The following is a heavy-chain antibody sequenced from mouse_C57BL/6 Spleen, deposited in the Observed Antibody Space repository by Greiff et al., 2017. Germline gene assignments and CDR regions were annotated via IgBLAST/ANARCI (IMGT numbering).Heavy chain of an antibody. CDR1: GFTFSDYG. V-gene: IGHV5-17*01. J-gene: IGHJ2*01. CDR2: ISSGSSTI. CDR3: ARGGFDY. Sequence: EVQLVESGGGLVKPGGSLKLSCAASGFTFSDYGMHWVRQAPEKGLEWVAYISSGSSTIYYADTVKGRFTISRANAKNPLFLQMTSLRSEDTAMYYCARGGFDYWGQGTTLTVSS.